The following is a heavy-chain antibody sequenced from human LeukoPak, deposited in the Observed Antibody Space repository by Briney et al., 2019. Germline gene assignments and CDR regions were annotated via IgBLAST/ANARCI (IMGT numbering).Heavy chain of an antibody. CDR1: GGSISSYY. V-gene: IGHV4-59*01. D-gene: IGHD2-8*01. CDR3: ARVHRYCTNGVCPTGFDP. J-gene: IGHJ5*02. Sequence: PSETLSLTCTVSGGSISSYYWSWMRQPPGKGLEWIGYIYYSGSTNYNPSLKSRVTISVDTSKNQFSLKLSSVTAADTAVYYCARVHRYCTNGVCPTGFDPWGQGTLVTVSS. CDR2: IYYSGST.